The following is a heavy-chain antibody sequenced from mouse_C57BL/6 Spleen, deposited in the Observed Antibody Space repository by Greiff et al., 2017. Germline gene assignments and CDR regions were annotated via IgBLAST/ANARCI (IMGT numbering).Heavy chain of an antibody. J-gene: IGHJ3*01. CDR2: ISDGGSYT. CDR3: AKQFAY. Sequence: EVQRVESGGGLVKPGGSLKLSCAASGFTFSSYAMSWVRQTPEKRLEWVATISDGGSYTYYPDNVKGRFTISRDNATNNLYLQMSHLKSEDTAMYYCAKQFAYWGQGTLVTVSA. CDR1: GFTFSSYA. V-gene: IGHV5-4*01.